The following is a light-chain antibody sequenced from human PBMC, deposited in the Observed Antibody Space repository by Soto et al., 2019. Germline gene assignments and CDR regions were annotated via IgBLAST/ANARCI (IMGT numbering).Light chain of an antibody. CDR3: QQYNSPWT. Sequence: DIQMTQSPSTLSASVGDRVTITCRASQSISNWLAWYQQKPGKAPKLLIYKASSLESGVPSRFSGSGSGTYFTLTISILQPDDFATYYCQQYNSPWTFGQGTKVEIK. CDR2: KAS. V-gene: IGKV1-5*03. J-gene: IGKJ1*01. CDR1: QSISNW.